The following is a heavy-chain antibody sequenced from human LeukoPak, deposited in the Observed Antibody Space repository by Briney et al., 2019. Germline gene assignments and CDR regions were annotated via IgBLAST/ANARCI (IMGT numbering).Heavy chain of an antibody. J-gene: IGHJ5*02. CDR1: GGTFSSYA. Sequence: APVKVSCKASGGTFSSYAISWVRQAPGQGLEWMGWINPNSGGTNYSQKFQGRVTMTRDTSITTAYMELNSLRSDDTAVYYCARGIRITLVRGVQGRNWFDPWGQGTLVTVSS. CDR3: ARGIRITLVRGVQGRNWFDP. CDR2: INPNSGGT. D-gene: IGHD3-10*01. V-gene: IGHV1-2*02.